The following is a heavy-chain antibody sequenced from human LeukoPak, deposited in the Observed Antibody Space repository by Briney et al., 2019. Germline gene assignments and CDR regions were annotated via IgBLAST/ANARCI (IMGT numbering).Heavy chain of an antibody. J-gene: IGHJ6*03. Sequence: SETLSLTCTVSGGSISSYYWSWIRQPRGKGLEWIGYIYYSGSTNYNPSLKSRVTISVDTSKNQFSLKLSSVTAADTAVYYCAREGRCSGGSCYSYYYYMDVWGKGTTVTVSS. CDR3: AREGRCSGGSCYSYYYYMDV. CDR1: GGSISSYY. D-gene: IGHD2-15*01. CDR2: IYYSGST. V-gene: IGHV4-59*01.